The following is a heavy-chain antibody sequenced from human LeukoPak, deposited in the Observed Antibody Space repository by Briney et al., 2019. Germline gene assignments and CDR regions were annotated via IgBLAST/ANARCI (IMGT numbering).Heavy chain of an antibody. J-gene: IGHJ6*03. CDR2: INHSGST. CDR3: ARGAIVVVPAVYYYYYYMDV. Sequence: SETLSLTCAVYGGSFSGYYWSWIRQPPGKGLEWIGEINHSGSTNYNPSLKSRVTISVDTSKNQFSLNLSSVTAADTAVYYCARGAIVVVPAVYYYYYYMDVWGKGTTVTVSS. D-gene: IGHD2-2*01. V-gene: IGHV4-34*01. CDR1: GGSFSGYY.